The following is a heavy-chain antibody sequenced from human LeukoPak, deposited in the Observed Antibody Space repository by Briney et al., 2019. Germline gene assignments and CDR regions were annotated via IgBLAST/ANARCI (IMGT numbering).Heavy chain of an antibody. CDR3: ARVRGGYSYGFKDAFDI. J-gene: IGHJ3*02. V-gene: IGHV3-48*01. D-gene: IGHD5-18*01. Sequence: GGSLRLSCAASGFTFSSYSMNWVRQAPGKGLEWVSYISSSSSTIYYADSVKGRFTISRDNAKNSLYLQMNSLRAEDTAVYYCARVRGGYSYGFKDAFDIWGQGTMVTVSS. CDR1: GFTFSSYS. CDR2: ISSSSSTI.